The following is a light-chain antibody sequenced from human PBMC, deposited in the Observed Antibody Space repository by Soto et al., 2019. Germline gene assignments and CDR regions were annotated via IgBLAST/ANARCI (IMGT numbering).Light chain of an antibody. J-gene: IGKJ1*01. Sequence: EIVLTQSPGTLSLSPGEIATLSCRASQSVSNYLAWYQRKPGQAPRLLIYGASSRATGIPDMFSGSGSGTDFTLTISRLEPEDFAVYYCHQYGGSPQTFGQGTKVEIK. CDR2: GAS. CDR1: QSVSNY. V-gene: IGKV3-20*01. CDR3: HQYGGSPQT.